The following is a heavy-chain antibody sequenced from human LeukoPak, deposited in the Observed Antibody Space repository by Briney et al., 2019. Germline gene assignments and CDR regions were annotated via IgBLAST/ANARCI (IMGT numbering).Heavy chain of an antibody. CDR2: INHSGST. CDR1: GGSFSGYY. CDR3: ARGALPYGDFYYFDY. D-gene: IGHD4-17*01. J-gene: IGHJ4*02. V-gene: IGHV4-34*01. Sequence: SETLSLTCAVYGGSFSGYYWSWIRQPPGKGLEWIGEINHSGSTNYNPSLKSRVTISVDTSKNQFSLKLSSVTAADTAVYYCARGALPYGDFYYFDYWGQGTLVIVSS.